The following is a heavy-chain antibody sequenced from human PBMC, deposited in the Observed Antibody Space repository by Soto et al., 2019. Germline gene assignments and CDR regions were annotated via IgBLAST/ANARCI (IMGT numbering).Heavy chain of an antibody. CDR2: IYYSGST. D-gene: IGHD6-6*01. CDR3: ARGQQLGSIYYYYGMEV. CDR1: GGSVSSGSYY. V-gene: IGHV4-61*01. Sequence: SETLSLTCTVSGGSVSSGSYYLSWIRQPPGKGLEWIGYIYYSGSTNYNPSLKSRVTISVDTSKKQFSLKLSSVTAAETAVYYCARGQQLGSIYYYYGMEVWGKGTKVTVSS. J-gene: IGHJ6*04.